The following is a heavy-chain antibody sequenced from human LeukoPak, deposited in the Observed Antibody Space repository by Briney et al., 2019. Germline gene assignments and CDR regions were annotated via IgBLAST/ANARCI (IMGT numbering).Heavy chain of an antibody. V-gene: IGHV3-48*03. CDR2: ISSSGSTI. Sequence: PGGSLRLSCAASGFTFSSYEMNWVRQAPGEGLEWVSYISSSGSTIYYADSVKGRFTIYRDNAKPSLYLQMNSLRAEDTAVYYCARHHSSGAFFDLWGQGSLVTVSS. J-gene: IGHJ4*02. CDR3: ARHHSSGAFFDL. CDR1: GFTFSSYE. D-gene: IGHD4-11*01.